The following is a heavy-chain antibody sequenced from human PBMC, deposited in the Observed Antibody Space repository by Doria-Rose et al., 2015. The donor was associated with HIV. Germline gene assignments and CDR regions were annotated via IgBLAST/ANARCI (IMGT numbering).Heavy chain of an antibody. CDR3: ARIKSSRWYHKYYFDF. CDR2: IFSDDDR. D-gene: IGHD6-13*01. V-gene: IGHV2-26*01. Sequence: QVTLKEFGPVLVKPTETLTLTCTVSGVSLSSPGMGVSWIRQPPGKALEWLANIFSDDDRSYKTSLKSRLTISRSTSKSQVVLTMTDMDPVYTATYYCARIKSSRWYHKYYFDFWGQGTLVIDSA. J-gene: IGHJ4*02. CDR1: GVSLSSPGMG.